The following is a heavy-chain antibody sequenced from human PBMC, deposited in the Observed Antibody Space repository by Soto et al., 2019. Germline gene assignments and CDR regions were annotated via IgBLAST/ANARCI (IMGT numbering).Heavy chain of an antibody. CDR2: IIPIFGTA. CDR1: GGTFSSYA. Sequence: RASVKVSCKASGGTFSSYAISWVRQAPGQGLEWMGGIIPIFGTANYAQKFQGRVTITADESTSTAYMELSSLRSEDTAVYYCAGEAIVDYYDSSGYNNCGYCDKGTLLTVPS. D-gene: IGHD3-22*01. J-gene: IGHJ4*03. CDR3: AGEAIVDYYDSSGYNNCGY. V-gene: IGHV1-69*13.